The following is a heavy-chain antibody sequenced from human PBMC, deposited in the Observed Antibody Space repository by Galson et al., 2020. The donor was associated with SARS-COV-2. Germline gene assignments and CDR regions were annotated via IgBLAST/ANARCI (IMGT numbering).Heavy chain of an antibody. CDR1: GGSISSSNYY. CDR3: ARQILTGYYSFYYFDF. J-gene: IGHJ4*02. CDR2: IYYTESN. Sequence: SETLSLTCTVSGGSISSSNYYWGWVCQPPGAGLEWIGSIYYTESNYYNPSLTSRVTMSVDTSRNQFSLKLSSVTAADTAVYYCARQILTGYYSFYYFDFWGQGTLVTVSS. D-gene: IGHD3-9*01. V-gene: IGHV4-39*01.